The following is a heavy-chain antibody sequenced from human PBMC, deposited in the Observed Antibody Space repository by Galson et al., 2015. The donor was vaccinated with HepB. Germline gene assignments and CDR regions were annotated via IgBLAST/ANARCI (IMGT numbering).Heavy chain of an antibody. D-gene: IGHD4-17*01. Sequence: QSGAEVKKPGESLKISCMGSGYTFTNYWIGWVRQMPGKGLEWMGIIFPGDSHTRYSPSFQGQVTISADKSISTAYLQWSSLKASDTAIYYCARPTSYGDYVAWGQGTLVTVSS. CDR3: ARPTSYGDYVA. CDR2: IFPGDSHT. V-gene: IGHV5-51*03. J-gene: IGHJ5*02. CDR1: GYTFTNYW.